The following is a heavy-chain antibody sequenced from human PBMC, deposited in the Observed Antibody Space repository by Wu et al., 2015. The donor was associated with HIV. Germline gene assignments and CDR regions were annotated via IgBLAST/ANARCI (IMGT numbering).Heavy chain of an antibody. J-gene: IGHJ3*01. CDR1: GYTFTDYY. CDR3: ARAYCSGGGCYSDAFDL. D-gene: IGHD2-15*01. CDR2: INPNSSAT. Sequence: QVQMVQSGAEVRKPGASVKVSCKASGYTFTDYYMHWVRQAPGLGLEWLGWINPNSSATNYAQRFQGRVTMTRDTSISTAYMELRRVRSDDTAVYYCARAYCSGGGCYSDAFDLWGQGTMVTVSS. V-gene: IGHV1-2*02.